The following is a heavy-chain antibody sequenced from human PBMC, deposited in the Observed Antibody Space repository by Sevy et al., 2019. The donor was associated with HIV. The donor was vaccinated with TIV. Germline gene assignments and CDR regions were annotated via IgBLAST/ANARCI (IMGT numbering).Heavy chain of an antibody. V-gene: IGHV4-34*01. CDR2: INHSGST. CDR1: GGSFSGYY. D-gene: IGHD3-10*01. Sequence: SETLSLTCAVYGGSFSGYYWSWIRQPPGKGLEWIGEINHSGSTNYNPSLKSRVTISVDTSKNQLSLKLSSVTAADTAVYYRARGLGTMVRGAYLNWFDPWGQGTLVTVSS. J-gene: IGHJ5*02. CDR3: ARGLGTMVRGAYLNWFDP.